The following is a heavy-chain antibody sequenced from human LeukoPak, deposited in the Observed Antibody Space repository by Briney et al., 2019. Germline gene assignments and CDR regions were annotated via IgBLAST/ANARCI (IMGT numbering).Heavy chain of an antibody. D-gene: IGHD1-26*01. CDR3: ARGGSSILDY. J-gene: IGHJ4*02. CDR2: IWYDGSNK. Sequence: PGGSLRLSCAASGFTFSSYGMHWVRQAPGKGLEWVAVIWYDGSNKYYADSVKGRFSISRDNAKNSLYLQMNSLRAEDTAVYYCARGGSSILDYWGQGTLVTVSS. V-gene: IGHV3-33*01. CDR1: GFTFSSYG.